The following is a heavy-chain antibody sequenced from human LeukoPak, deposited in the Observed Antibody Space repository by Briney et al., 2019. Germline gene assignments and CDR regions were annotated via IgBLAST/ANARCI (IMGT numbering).Heavy chain of an antibody. D-gene: IGHD3-22*01. CDR2: ISWNSDSV. CDR1: GFIFEDYA. V-gene: IGHV3-9*01. Sequence: GGSLRLSCAASGFIFEDYAMHWVRQAPGKGLEWVSGISWNSDSVDSADSVKGRFTISRDNAKNSLYLQMNSLRVEDTAFYYYARVYETNGYLYWGQGSLVTVSS. CDR3: ARVYETNGYLY. J-gene: IGHJ4*02.